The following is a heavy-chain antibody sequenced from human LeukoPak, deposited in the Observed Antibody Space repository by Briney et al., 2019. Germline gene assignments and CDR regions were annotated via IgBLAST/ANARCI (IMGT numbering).Heavy chain of an antibody. CDR1: GGSISSYY. V-gene: IGHV4-59*08. D-gene: IGHD3-10*01. Sequence: SETLSLTCTVSGGSISSYYWSWIRQPPGKGLVWIGLIYYSGSSNYNPSLKSRVTISIDMSMNQFSLKLSSVTAADTAVYYCARQLLWFGDALYFDYWGQGTLVTVSS. CDR2: IYYSGSS. CDR3: ARQLLWFGDALYFDY. J-gene: IGHJ4*02.